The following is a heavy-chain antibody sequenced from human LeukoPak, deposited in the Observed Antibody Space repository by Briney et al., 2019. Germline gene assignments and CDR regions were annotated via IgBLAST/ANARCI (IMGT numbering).Heavy chain of an antibody. V-gene: IGHV5-10-1*04. CDR3: ARLPCTGGSCSKTFDY. CDR1: GYSFTSYW. J-gene: IGHJ4*02. D-gene: IGHD2-15*01. CDR2: IDPSDSYT. Sequence: GESLKISCKGSGYSFTSYWISWVRQMPGKGLEWMGRIDPSDSYTNYSPSFQGQVLISVDKSISTAYLQWGNLKATDTALYYCARLPCTGGSCSKTFDYWGQGTLVTVYS.